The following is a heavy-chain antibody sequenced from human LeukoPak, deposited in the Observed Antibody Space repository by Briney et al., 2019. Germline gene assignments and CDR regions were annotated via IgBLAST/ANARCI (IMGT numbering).Heavy chain of an antibody. V-gene: IGHV3-49*04. CDR1: GFTFGDYA. Sequence: GGSLRLSCTASGFTFGDYAMSWVRQAPGKGLEWVGFIRSKAYGGTTEYAASVKGRFAISRDDSKSIAYLQMNSLKTEDTAVYYCTRALYYYGSGSYPLDYWGQGTLVTVSS. D-gene: IGHD3-10*01. J-gene: IGHJ4*02. CDR3: TRALYYYGSGSYPLDY. CDR2: IRSKAYGGTT.